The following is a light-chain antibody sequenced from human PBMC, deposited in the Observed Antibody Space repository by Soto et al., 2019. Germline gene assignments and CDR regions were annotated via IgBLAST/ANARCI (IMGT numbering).Light chain of an antibody. CDR2: GAS. CDR3: QQRSNWPPLT. CDR1: QSVTSTS. V-gene: IGKV3D-20*02. Sequence: EIVLTQSPGTLSLSPGERATLSCRASQSVTSTSLAWYQQRPGQAPRLLIYGASSRATGIPDRFSGSGSGTDFTLTISSLEPEDSGVYYCQQRSNWPPLTFGGGTKGDNK. J-gene: IGKJ4*01.